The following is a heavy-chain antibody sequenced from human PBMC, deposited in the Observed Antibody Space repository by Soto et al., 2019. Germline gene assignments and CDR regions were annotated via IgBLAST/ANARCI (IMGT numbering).Heavy chain of an antibody. Sequence: GGSLRLSCAAFGFTFSSFAMHWARQAPGKGLEWVAFISYNGRKNSYADSVKGRFTVSRDNSKNTVYLQMNSLRAEDTAVYYCARGCSSSDCYTNYYYYYGMDVWGHGTTVTVSS. D-gene: IGHD2-2*02. J-gene: IGHJ6*02. V-gene: IGHV3-30*04. CDR1: GFTFSSFA. CDR2: ISYNGRKN. CDR3: ARGCSSSDCYTNYYYYYGMDV.